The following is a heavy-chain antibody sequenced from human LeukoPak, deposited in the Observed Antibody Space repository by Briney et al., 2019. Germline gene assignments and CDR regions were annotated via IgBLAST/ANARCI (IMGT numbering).Heavy chain of an antibody. CDR2: MNPNSGNT. J-gene: IGHJ5*02. CDR1: GYTFTSYG. CDR3: ARDPGRRVSEFDP. V-gene: IGHV1-8*01. D-gene: IGHD6-25*01. Sequence: GASVKVSCKASGYTFTSYGINWVRQATGQGLEWMGWMNPNSGNTGYAQKFQGRVTMTRNTSISTAYMELSSLRSEDTAVYYCARDPGRRVSEFDPWGQGTLVTVSS.